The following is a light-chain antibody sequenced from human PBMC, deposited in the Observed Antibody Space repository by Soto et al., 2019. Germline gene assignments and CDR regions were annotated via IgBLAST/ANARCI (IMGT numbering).Light chain of an antibody. J-gene: IGKJ1*01. CDR1: QSISSW. V-gene: IGKV1-5*01. CDR3: QQYNSYSPT. CDR2: DAS. Sequence: DIQMTQSPSTLSASVGDRVTITCRASQSISSWLAWYQQKPGKAPKLLIYDASSLESGGPPRFSRGGSGTEFTLTISSLQPDDFATYYCQQYNSYSPTFGQGTKVEIK.